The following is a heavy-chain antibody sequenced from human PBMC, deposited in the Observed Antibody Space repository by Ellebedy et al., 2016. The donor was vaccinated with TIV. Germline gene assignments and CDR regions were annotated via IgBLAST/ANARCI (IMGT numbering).Heavy chain of an antibody. J-gene: IGHJ4*02. Sequence: PGGSLRLSCAASGFSVRSNYMSWVRQAPGKGLEWVSVIHSDDFGGYTHYADSVRGRFTIARDSSKSSLYRQMNSLTVEDTAVYYCARDLGYDAIGYYLGYWGQGTLVTVSS. CDR1: GFSVRSNY. D-gene: IGHD2-2*01. V-gene: IGHV3-66*01. CDR3: ARDLGYDAIGYYLGY. CDR2: IHSDDFGGYT.